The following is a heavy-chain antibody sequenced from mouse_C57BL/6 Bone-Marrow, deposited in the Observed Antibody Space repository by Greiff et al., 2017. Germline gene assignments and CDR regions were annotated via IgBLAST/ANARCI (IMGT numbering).Heavy chain of an antibody. D-gene: IGHD2-2*01. Sequence: VQGVESGAELVRPGTSVKVSCKASGYAFTNYLIEWVKQRPGQGLEWIGVINPGSGGTNYNEKFKGKATLTADKSSSTAYMQLSSLTSDDSAVYFCAIWLRRKGFAYWGQGTLVTVSA. V-gene: IGHV1-54*01. CDR2: INPGSGGT. CDR3: AIWLRRKGFAY. J-gene: IGHJ3*01. CDR1: GYAFTNYL.